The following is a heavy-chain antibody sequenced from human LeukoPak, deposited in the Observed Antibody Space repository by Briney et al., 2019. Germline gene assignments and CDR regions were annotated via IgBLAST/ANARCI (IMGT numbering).Heavy chain of an antibody. D-gene: IGHD4-17*01. CDR3: ARDMRGDYGDYSSSDYYYGMDV. CDR1: GFIFSNYA. CDR2: TAYDGSNE. V-gene: IGHV3-30*04. Sequence: TGGSLRLSCAVSGFIFSNYAMHWARQAPGKGLEWVAVTAYDGSNEYYADSVKGRFTISRDNSKNTLNLQMNSLRAEDTAVYYCARDMRGDYGDYSSSDYYYGMDVWGQGTTVTVSS. J-gene: IGHJ6*02.